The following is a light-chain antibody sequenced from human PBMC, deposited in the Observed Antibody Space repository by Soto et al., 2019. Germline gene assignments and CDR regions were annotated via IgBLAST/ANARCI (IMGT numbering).Light chain of an antibody. CDR1: RSVNNN. V-gene: IGKV3-15*01. CDR3: QQYDNWPIT. J-gene: IGKJ5*01. Sequence: EVVMTQSPATLSVSPGERAILSCRASRSVNNNYLAWYQQKPGQAPRLLIYGVSTRATDTPARFSGSGSGTEFTLMISSLQSGDFAVYYCQQYDNWPITFGQGTRLEIK. CDR2: GVS.